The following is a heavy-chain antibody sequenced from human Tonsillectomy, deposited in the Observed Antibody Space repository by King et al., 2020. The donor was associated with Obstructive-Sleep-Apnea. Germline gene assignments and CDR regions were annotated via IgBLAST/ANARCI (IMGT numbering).Heavy chain of an antibody. J-gene: IGHJ5*02. Sequence: QLVQSGGGVVQPGRSLRLSCAASGFTFSTYAMHWVRQAPGKGLEWVAVISFDGSNKYYADSVKGRFTISRANSKNTLFLQMPSLRAEDTAVYYCSRAAQYSTGWLGWFDPWGQGTLVTVSS. CDR3: SRAAQYSTGWLGWFDP. V-gene: IGHV3-30-3*01. CDR2: ISFDGSNK. D-gene: IGHD6-19*01. CDR1: GFTFSTYA.